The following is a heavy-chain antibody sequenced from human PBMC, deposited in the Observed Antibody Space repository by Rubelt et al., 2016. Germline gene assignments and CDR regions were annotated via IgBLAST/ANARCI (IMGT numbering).Heavy chain of an antibody. J-gene: IGHJ5*02. CDR3: ARYLRGAARGFDP. D-gene: IGHD6-6*01. Sequence: QVQLQQWGAGLLKPSETLSLTCAVYGGSFSGYYWSWIRQPPGKGLEWVAYMFYRGKTNYNPSLKSRVTISVDTSKNQFSLKLSAVTAADTAVYYCARYLRGAARGFDPWGQGTLVIVSS. CDR2: MFYRGKT. V-gene: IGHV4-34*11. CDR1: GGSFSGYY.